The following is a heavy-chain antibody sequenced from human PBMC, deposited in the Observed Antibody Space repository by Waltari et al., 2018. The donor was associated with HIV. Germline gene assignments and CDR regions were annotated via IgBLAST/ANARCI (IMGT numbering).Heavy chain of an antibody. Sequence: QVQLVQSGAAVKKPGHSVKVSCKASGGPFSSSAISWVRQAPAPGLEWMGGIIPIFGTANYSQKFQGRVTITADESTSTAYMELSSLRSEDTAVYYCARAQGVFVGSSTSCYIYWGQGTLVTVSS. D-gene: IGHD2-2*02. J-gene: IGHJ4*02. CDR3: ARAQGVFVGSSTSCYIY. CDR1: GGPFSSSA. CDR2: IIPIFGTA. V-gene: IGHV1-69*01.